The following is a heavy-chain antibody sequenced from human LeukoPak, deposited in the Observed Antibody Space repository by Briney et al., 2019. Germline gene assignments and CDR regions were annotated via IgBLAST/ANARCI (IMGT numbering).Heavy chain of an antibody. J-gene: IGHJ4*02. CDR2: ISSSGSTI. CDR1: GFTFSSYE. Sequence: GGSLRLSCAASGFTFSSYEMNWVRQAPGKGLEWVSYISSSGSTIYYADSVKGRFTISRDNAKNSLYLQVNSLRAEDTAVYYCARGPYSSGWYWVDYWGQGTLVTVSS. D-gene: IGHD6-19*01. CDR3: ARGPYSSGWYWVDY. V-gene: IGHV3-48*03.